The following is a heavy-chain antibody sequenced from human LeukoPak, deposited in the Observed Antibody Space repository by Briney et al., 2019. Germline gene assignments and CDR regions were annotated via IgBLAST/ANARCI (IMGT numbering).Heavy chain of an antibody. Sequence: PGGSLRLSCAASGFTFSSYSMNWVRQAPGKGLEWVSSISSSSSYIYYADSVKGRFTISRDNAKNTLYLQMNSLRAEDTAVYYCARGGVIIAVAGFDYWGQGTLVTVSS. CDR3: ARGGVIIAVAGFDY. D-gene: IGHD6-19*01. CDR1: GFTFSSYS. J-gene: IGHJ4*02. CDR2: ISSSSSYI. V-gene: IGHV3-21*01.